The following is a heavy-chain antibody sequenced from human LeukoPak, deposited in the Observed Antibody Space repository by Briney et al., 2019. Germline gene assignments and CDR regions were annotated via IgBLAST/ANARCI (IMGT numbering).Heavy chain of an antibody. CDR3: ARDGIVAYDFWRGYDPIDY. D-gene: IGHD3-3*01. V-gene: IGHV3-21*01. CDR2: ISSSSSYI. Sequence: GGSLRLSCAASGFTFSSYSMNWVRQAPGKGLEWVSSISSSSSYIYYADSVKGRFTISRDNAKNSLYLQMNSLRAEDTAVYYCARDGIVAYDFWRGYDPIDYWGQGTLVTVSS. J-gene: IGHJ4*02. CDR1: GFTFSSYS.